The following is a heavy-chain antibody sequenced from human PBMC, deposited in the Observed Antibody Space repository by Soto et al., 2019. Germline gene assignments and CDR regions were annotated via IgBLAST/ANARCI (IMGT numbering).Heavy chain of an antibody. J-gene: IGHJ5*02. V-gene: IGHV3-48*01. CDR1: GFTFSSYS. D-gene: IGHD6-25*01. CDR2: ISSGSSTI. CDR3: ANDWQRLLLGWFDP. Sequence: GGSLRLSCAASGFTFSSYSMNWVRQAPGKGLEWVSYISSGSSTIYYADSVKGRFTISRDNAKNSLYLQMNSLRAEDTAVYYCANDWQRLLLGWFDPCGPGTLVTVS.